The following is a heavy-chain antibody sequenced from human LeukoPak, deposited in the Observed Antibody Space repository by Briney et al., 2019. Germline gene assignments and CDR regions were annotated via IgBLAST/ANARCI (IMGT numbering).Heavy chain of an antibody. D-gene: IGHD3-10*01. Sequence: SETLSLTCTVSDGSISSHYWSWIRQPPGKGLEWIGYIYYSGSTNYNPSLKSRVTISVDTSKNQFSLKLSSVTAADTAVYYCARDRVRRRDDAFDIWGQGTMVTVSS. CDR3: ARDRVRRRDDAFDI. CDR1: DGSISSHY. CDR2: IYYSGST. V-gene: IGHV4-59*11. J-gene: IGHJ3*02.